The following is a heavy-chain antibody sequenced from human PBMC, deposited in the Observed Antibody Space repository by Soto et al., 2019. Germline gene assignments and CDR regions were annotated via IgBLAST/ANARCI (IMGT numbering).Heavy chain of an antibody. J-gene: IGHJ5*02. V-gene: IGHV4-31*03. D-gene: IGHD1-7*01. CDR3: ARALELRYWFDP. Sequence: PSETLSLTCTVSGGSISSGGYYWSWIRQHPGKGLEWIGYIYYSGSTYYNPSLKSRVTISVDTSKNQFSLKLSSVTAAATAVYYCARALELRYWFDPCGEGTLVTVSS. CDR1: GGSISSGGYY. CDR2: IYYSGST.